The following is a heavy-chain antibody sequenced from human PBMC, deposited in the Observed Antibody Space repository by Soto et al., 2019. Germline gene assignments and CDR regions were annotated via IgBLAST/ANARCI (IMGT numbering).Heavy chain of an antibody. D-gene: IGHD2-15*01. CDR3: AIYSYWRGGGCYWPFV. Sequence: LKVSWWGMGREFTKAWSEWVHHMPGKGLEWMGIINPGDSDNRYNPSFQGQVTISADKSISTAYLQWSSLKASDIAMYYSAIYSYWRGGGCYWPFVWGQGTPVPVSS. V-gene: IGHV5-51*07. CDR1: GREFTKAW. CDR2: INPGDSDN. J-gene: IGHJ4*02.